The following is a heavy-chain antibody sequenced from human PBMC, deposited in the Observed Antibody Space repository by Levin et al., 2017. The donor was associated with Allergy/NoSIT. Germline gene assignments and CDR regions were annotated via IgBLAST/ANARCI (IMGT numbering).Heavy chain of an antibody. D-gene: IGHD3-22*01. Sequence: SVKVSCKASGGTFSSYAISWVRQAPGQGLEWMGGIIPIFGTANYAQKFQGRVTITADESTSTAYMELSSLRSEDTAVYYCAREGADSSGPHYYYYGMDVWGQGTTVTVSS. CDR2: IIPIFGTA. CDR1: GGTFSSYA. J-gene: IGHJ6*02. V-gene: IGHV1-69*13. CDR3: AREGADSSGPHYYYYGMDV.